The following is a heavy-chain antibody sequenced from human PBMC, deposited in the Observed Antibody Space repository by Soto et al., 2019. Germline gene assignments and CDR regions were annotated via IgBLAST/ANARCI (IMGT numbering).Heavy chain of an antibody. CDR1: GFTFSSYS. D-gene: IGHD6-19*01. Sequence: EVQLVESGGGLVKPGGSLRLSCAASGFTFSSYSMNWVRQAPGKGLEWVSSISSSSSYIYYADSVKGRFTISRDNAKNSLYLQMNSLRAEDTAVYYCARDQVAVAGTPFDYWGQGTLDTVSS. CDR2: ISSSSSYI. V-gene: IGHV3-21*01. CDR3: ARDQVAVAGTPFDY. J-gene: IGHJ4*02.